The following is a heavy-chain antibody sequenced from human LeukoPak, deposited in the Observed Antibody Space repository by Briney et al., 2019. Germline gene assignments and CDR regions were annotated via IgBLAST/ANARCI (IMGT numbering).Heavy chain of an antibody. CDR3: SRAGSSGRYTNAFDI. CDR2: IHYRGTT. V-gene: IGHV4-31*03. J-gene: IGHJ3*02. D-gene: IGHD6-19*01. CDR1: GGTINSDGSL. Sequence: TSQTLPLTCSVFGGTINSDGSLWSWIRQHPGKGLEWIGYIHYRGTTYYNPSLKTRVTISIDSSENHFVLNERSVTAADTAVYSCSRAGSSGRYTNAFDIWGQGTLVTGSS.